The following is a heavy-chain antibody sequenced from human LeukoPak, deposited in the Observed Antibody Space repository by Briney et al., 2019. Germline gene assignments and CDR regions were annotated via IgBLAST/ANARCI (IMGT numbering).Heavy chain of an antibody. J-gene: IGHJ4*02. V-gene: IGHV3-30*18. CDR2: ISYDGSNK. CDR1: GFSFSSFG. D-gene: IGHD6-19*01. CDR3: AKAGYSSGWRNFDS. Sequence: GGSLRPSCVASGFSFSSFGMHWVRQAPGKGLEWVAVISYDGSNKFYAASVKGRFTISRDNSKNTLYLQMNSLRAEDTAVYYCAKAGYSSGWRNFDSWGQGTLVTVSS.